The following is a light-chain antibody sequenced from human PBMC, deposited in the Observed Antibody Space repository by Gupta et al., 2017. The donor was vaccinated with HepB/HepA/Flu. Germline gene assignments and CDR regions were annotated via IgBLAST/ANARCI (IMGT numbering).Light chain of an antibody. Sequence: EIVMPPSPATLSVSPGERATLSCRASQSINTNLAWYQQKPGQAPRLLIYDASTRATGIPARFSGSGSGTEFTLTISSLQSEDFAVYYCQQYNNWPRTFGQGTKVEIK. J-gene: IGKJ1*01. CDR3: QQYNNWPRT. CDR1: QSINTN. V-gene: IGKV3-15*01. CDR2: DAS.